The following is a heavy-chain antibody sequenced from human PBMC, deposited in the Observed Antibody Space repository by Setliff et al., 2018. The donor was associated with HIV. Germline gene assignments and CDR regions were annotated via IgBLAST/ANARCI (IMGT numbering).Heavy chain of an antibody. CDR1: GYTFTQSD. Sequence: ASVKVSCKASGYTFTQSDISWVRQATGQSPEWMGWMNPKSGNTGYKQTFQDRITITRETSINTIHMELKSLTSEDTAVYYCARSGPRDHDFWYDQSRRYFDLWGRGTLVTVSS. V-gene: IGHV1-8*03. J-gene: IGHJ2*01. CDR3: ARSGPRDHDFWYDQSRRYFDL. CDR2: MNPKSGNT. D-gene: IGHD3-3*01.